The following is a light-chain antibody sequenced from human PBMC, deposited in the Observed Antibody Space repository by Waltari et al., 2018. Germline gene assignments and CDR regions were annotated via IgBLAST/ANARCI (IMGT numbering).Light chain of an antibody. Sequence: YVVTQPPSVSVAPGKKARLNCEGENIETNSVNWYQQKAGQAPVFVMFYDSDRPSGIPERFSGSNSGNTATLTINWVEPGDEADYHCQLWDDTNNSGVFGGGTKLTVL. CDR2: YDS. J-gene: IGLJ3*02. CDR1: NIETNS. V-gene: IGLV3-21*04. CDR3: QLWDDTNNSGV.